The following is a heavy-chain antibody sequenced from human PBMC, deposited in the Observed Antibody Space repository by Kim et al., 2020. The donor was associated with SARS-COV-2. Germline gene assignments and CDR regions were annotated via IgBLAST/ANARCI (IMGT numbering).Heavy chain of an antibody. CDR2: IYYSGST. V-gene: IGHV4-39*01. Sequence: SETLSLTCTVSGGSISSSSYYWGWIRQPPGKGLEWIGSIYYSGSTYYNPSLKSRVTISVDTSKNQFSLKLSSVTAADTAVYYCARHEGGSSWYFSMHPFEYWGQGTLVTVSS. J-gene: IGHJ4*02. CDR1: GGSISSSSYY. CDR3: ARHEGGSSWYFSMHPFEY. D-gene: IGHD6-13*01.